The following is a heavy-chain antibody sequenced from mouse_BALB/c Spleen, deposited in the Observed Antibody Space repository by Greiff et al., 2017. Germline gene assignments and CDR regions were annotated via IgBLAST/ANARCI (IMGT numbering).Heavy chain of an antibody. J-gene: IGHJ2*01. CDR3: AREGNDGYYLYYFDY. CDR1: GYTFTSYV. D-gene: IGHD2-3*01. Sequence: VQLQQSGPELVKPGASVKMSCKASGYTFTSYVMHWVKQKPGQGLEWIGYINPYNDGTKYNEKFKGKATLTSDKSSSTAYMELSSLTSEDSAVYYCAREGNDGYYLYYFDYWGQGTTLTVSS. CDR2: INPYNDGT. V-gene: IGHV1-14*01.